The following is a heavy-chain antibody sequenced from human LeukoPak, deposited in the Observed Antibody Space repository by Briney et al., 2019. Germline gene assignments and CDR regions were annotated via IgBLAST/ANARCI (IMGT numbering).Heavy chain of an antibody. Sequence: ASVKVSCKASGGTFSSYAISWVRQAPGQGLEWMGGIIPIFGTANYAQKFQGRVTITTDESTSTAYMELSSLRSEDTAVYYCARGGKYYYDSSGPLLGYWGQGTLVTVSS. D-gene: IGHD3-22*01. CDR1: GGTFSSYA. CDR3: ARGGKYYYDSSGPLLGY. V-gene: IGHV1-69*05. J-gene: IGHJ4*02. CDR2: IIPIFGTA.